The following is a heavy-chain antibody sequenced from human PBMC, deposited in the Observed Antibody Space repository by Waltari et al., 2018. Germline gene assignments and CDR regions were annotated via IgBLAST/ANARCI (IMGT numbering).Heavy chain of an antibody. Sequence: EVQLLESGGGWVKPGGSLRLSWAASGFTFSSYARSWVRKAPGKGLGWVQAISGSGGSTYYADSVKGRFTISRDNSKNTLYLQMNSLRAEDTAVYYCAKMRGPAPYYDFWSGCYFDYWGQGTLVTVSS. CDR2: ISGSGGST. D-gene: IGHD3-3*01. V-gene: IGHV3-23*01. CDR3: AKMRGPAPYYDFWSGCYFDY. CDR1: GFTFSSYA. J-gene: IGHJ4*02.